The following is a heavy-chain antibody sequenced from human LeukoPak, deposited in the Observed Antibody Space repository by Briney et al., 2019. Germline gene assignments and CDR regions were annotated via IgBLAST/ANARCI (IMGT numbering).Heavy chain of an antibody. CDR2: IDPSDSYT. CDR1: GFSFTSYW. J-gene: IGHJ4*02. D-gene: IGHD5-12*01. Sequence: GSLKLSCKGSGFSFTSYWISWVRQVPGKGLEWVGRIDPSDSYTNYSPSFQGHVTISADKSISTAYLQWSSLKASDTAMYYCARLGEHSGYDYYFDYWGQGTLVTVSS. CDR3: ARLGEHSGYDYYFDY. V-gene: IGHV5-10-1*01.